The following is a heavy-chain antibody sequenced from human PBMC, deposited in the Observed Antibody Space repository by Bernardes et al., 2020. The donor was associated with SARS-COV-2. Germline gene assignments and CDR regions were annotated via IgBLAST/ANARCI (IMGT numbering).Heavy chain of an antibody. J-gene: IGHJ4*02. D-gene: IGHD2-2*01. Sequence: SGPTLVKPTHTLTLTCTFSGCSLPTSEMRVSWIRQPPGNALEWLSRVDWDDDKFYTTSLKSRLTISKDTSKNQVVLTMTNMDPVDTATYYCARISRDCTSASCYFDYWSQGTLVTVSS. CDR1: GCSLPTSEMR. V-gene: IGHV2-70*04. CDR3: ARISRDCTSASCYFDY. CDR2: VDWDDDK.